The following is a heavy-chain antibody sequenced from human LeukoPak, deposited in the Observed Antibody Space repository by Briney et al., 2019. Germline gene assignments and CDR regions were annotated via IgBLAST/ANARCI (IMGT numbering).Heavy chain of an antibody. CDR1: GFTFSSYW. CDR3: ARGPYENDYVWGSYRSLVYFDY. CDR2: INSDGSST. V-gene: IGHV3-74*01. D-gene: IGHD3-16*02. J-gene: IGHJ4*02. Sequence: GGSLRLSCAASGFTFSSYWMHWVRQAPGKGLVWVSRINSDGSSTSYADSVKGRFTISRDNAKNTLYLQMNSLRAEDTAVYYCARGPYENDYVWGSYRSLVYFDYWGQGTLVTVSS.